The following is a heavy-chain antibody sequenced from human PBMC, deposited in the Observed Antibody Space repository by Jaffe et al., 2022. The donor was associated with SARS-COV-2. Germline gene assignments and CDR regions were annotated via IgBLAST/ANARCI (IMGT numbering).Heavy chain of an antibody. CDR1: GFTFDDYA. D-gene: IGHD5-18*01. CDR2: ISWNSGSI. CDR3: AKGVVGDTAMVPFDY. J-gene: IGHJ4*02. V-gene: IGHV3-9*01. Sequence: EVQLVESGGGLVQPGRSLRLSCAASGFTFDDYAMHWVRQAPGKGLEWVSGISWNSGSIGYADSVKGRFTISRDNAKNSLYLQMNSLRAEDTALYYCAKGVVGDTAMVPFDYWGQGTLVTVSS.